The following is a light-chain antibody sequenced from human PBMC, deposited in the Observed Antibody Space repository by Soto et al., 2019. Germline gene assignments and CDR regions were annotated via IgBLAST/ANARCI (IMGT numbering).Light chain of an antibody. Sequence: EIVLTQSPATLSLSPGERATLSCRASQSVSNFLAWDQQKPGQAPRLLIYDASNRATGIPARFSGSGSGTDFTLTTSSLEAADFAVYYCQQRSNWPTFGGGTKVEIK. J-gene: IGKJ4*01. V-gene: IGKV3-11*01. CDR3: QQRSNWPT. CDR2: DAS. CDR1: QSVSNF.